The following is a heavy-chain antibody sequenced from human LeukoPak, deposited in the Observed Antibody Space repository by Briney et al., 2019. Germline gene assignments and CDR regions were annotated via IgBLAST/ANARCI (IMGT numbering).Heavy chain of an antibody. CDR3: ARGRPAHYFDS. J-gene: IGHJ4*02. V-gene: IGHV3-66*01. CDR1: GFTVSSTY. D-gene: IGHD6-6*01. CDR2: IYSGGYT. Sequence: GGSLGLSCAASGFTVSSTYLTWVRRAPGKGLEWLSVIYSGGYTYYADSVKGRFFISRDISENMVYLQMNSLSVEDTAVYFCARGRPAHYFDSWGPGTLVTVS.